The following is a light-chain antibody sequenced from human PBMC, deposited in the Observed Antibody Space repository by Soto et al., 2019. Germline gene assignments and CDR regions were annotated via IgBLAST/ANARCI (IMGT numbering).Light chain of an antibody. CDR3: QQYDKYST. J-gene: IGKJ1*01. CDR2: DAS. CDR1: QTISVS. V-gene: IGKV1-5*01. Sequence: IQMTQSPSTLSASVGDTVTITCRASQTISVSLAWYQQKPGKAPNLLIYDASTLQGGVPSRFSGSGSGTEFTHTVASLQPEDFATYFCQQYDKYSTFGHGTKVDIK.